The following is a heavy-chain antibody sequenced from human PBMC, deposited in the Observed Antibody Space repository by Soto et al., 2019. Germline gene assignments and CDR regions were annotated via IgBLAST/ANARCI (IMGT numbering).Heavy chain of an antibody. J-gene: IGHJ6*02. CDR3: AREDSTRTDDNYYYYGMDV. CDR2: LSPDGSDT. Sequence: GGSLRLSCAASGFPFRIFPMHWVRQAPGKGLEWVVVLSPDGSDTNYADSVKGRFTVSRDNSKNTLYLQMNSLRIEDTAVYYCAREDSTRTDDNYYYYGMDVWGQGTTVTVSS. CDR1: GFPFRIFP. D-gene: IGHD2-2*01. V-gene: IGHV3-30-3*01.